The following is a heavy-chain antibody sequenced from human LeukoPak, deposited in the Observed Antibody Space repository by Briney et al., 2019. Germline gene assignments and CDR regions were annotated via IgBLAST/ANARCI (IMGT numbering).Heavy chain of an antibody. CDR1: GFTLSSLW. CDR2: INQDGGTT. J-gene: IGHJ4*02. CDR3: ASELWFGEFY. V-gene: IGHV3-7*01. D-gene: IGHD3-10*01. Sequence: GGSLRLSCAACGFTLSSLWMRWVRQARGRGPEWVANINQDGGTTYYVASVKGRFTISRDNAKNSLCVQMSSLRAEDTAVYYSASELWFGEFYWGQGTLVTVSS.